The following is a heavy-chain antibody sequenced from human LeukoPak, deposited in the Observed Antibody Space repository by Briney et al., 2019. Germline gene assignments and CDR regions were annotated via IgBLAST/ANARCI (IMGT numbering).Heavy chain of an antibody. CDR2: IRSKTDGGTT. D-gene: IGHD2-2*01. Sequence: GGPLRLSCAASGFTFGNAWMSWVRQAPGKGLEWVGRIRSKTDGGTTDYAAPVRGRFTISRDDAMNTLYLQINSLKTEDTAVYYCSTAAVHWGQGTLVTVSS. J-gene: IGHJ4*02. CDR1: GFTFGNAW. V-gene: IGHV3-15*01. CDR3: STAAVH.